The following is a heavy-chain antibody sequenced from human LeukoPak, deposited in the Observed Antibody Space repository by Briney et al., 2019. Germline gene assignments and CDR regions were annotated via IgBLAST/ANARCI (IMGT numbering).Heavy chain of an antibody. CDR1: GFTFSSYS. CDR2: ISSSSSYI. Sequence: PGGSLRLSCAASGFTFSSYSMNWVRQAPGKGLEWVSSISSSSSYIYYADSVKGRFTISRDNAKNSLYLQMNSLRAEDTAVYYCARDRIEYCSGGSCYDAWFDPWGQGTLVTVSP. V-gene: IGHV3-21*01. CDR3: ARDRIEYCSGGSCYDAWFDP. D-gene: IGHD2-15*01. J-gene: IGHJ5*02.